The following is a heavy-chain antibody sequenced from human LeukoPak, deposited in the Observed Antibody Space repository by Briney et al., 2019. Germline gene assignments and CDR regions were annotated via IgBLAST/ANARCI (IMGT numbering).Heavy chain of an antibody. D-gene: IGHD5-18*01. Sequence: PSETLSLTCTVSGGSISSYYWSWIRQPPGKGLEWIGYIYYSGSTNYNPSLKSRVTISVDTSKNQFSPKLSSVTAADTAVYYCARHGYSYGSYDYWGQGTLVTVSS. CDR1: GGSISSYY. CDR3: ARHGYSYGSYDY. V-gene: IGHV4-59*08. CDR2: IYYSGST. J-gene: IGHJ4*02.